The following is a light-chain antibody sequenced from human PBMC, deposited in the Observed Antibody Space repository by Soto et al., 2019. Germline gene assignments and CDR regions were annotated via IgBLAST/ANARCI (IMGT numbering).Light chain of an antibody. CDR2: AAS. CDR1: QSISSY. V-gene: IGKV1-39*01. CDR3: QQSYSTPRT. Sequence: DIQMTQSPSSLSASVGDRVTITCRASQSISSYLNWYQQKPGKAPDLLIYAASSLQSGVPSRFSGSGSGTDFTLTISSLRPEDFATYYCQQSYSTPRTFGQGTKVEIK. J-gene: IGKJ1*01.